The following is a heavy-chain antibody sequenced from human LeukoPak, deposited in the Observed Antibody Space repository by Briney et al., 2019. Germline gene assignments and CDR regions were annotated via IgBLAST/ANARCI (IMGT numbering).Heavy chain of an antibody. J-gene: IGHJ5*01. CDR2: IGSSNNYV. Sequence: PGGSLRLSCAASGFGFSIYSMTWVRQAPGKGLEWVSSIGSSNNYVYYADSVKGRFTISRDNAKTSLYLQMSSLRAEDTAVYYRARDQRYYLFDSWGQGTLVTVSS. CDR1: GFGFSIYS. D-gene: IGHD3-10*01. V-gene: IGHV3-21*01. CDR3: ARDQRYYLFDS.